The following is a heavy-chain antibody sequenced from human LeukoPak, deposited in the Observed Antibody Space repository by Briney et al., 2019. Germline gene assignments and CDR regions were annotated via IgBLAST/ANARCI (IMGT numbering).Heavy chain of an antibody. Sequence: EASVKVSCKASGYAFIGYYIHWVRQAPGQGLEWLGWINTNTGNPTYAQGFTGRFVFSLDTSVSTAYLQISSLKAEDTAVYYCARYSNVLRETWFDPWGQGTLVTVSS. CDR2: INTNTGNP. CDR1: GYAFIGYY. CDR3: ARYSNVLRETWFDP. J-gene: IGHJ5*02. V-gene: IGHV7-4-1*02. D-gene: IGHD1-26*01.